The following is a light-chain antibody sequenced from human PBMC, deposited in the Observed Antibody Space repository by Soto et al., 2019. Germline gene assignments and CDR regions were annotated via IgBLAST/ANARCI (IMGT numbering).Light chain of an antibody. CDR2: DAS. Sequence: EIVMTQSPATLSVSPGERATISCRASQSVSSSYLAWYQQKPGQAPRLLIYDASNRATGIPARFSGSGAGTDFTLTISSLEPEDFAVYYCQQRSNWPLTFGGGTKVDIK. J-gene: IGKJ4*01. V-gene: IGKV3D-20*02. CDR3: QQRSNWPLT. CDR1: QSVSSSY.